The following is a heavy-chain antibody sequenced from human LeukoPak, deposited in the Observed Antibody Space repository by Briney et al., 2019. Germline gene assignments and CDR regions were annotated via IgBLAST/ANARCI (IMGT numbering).Heavy chain of an antibody. CDR2: IYYSGNT. V-gene: IGHV4-59*01. CDR1: GGSISSYY. D-gene: IGHD5-24*01. Sequence: SETLSLTCTVPGGSISSYYWSWIRQPPGKGLEWIAYIYYSGNTNYNPSLKSRVTISVDTSKNQFSLKLSSVTAADTAVYYCARLQEMATGYNWFDPWGQGTLVTVSS. J-gene: IGHJ5*02. CDR3: ARLQEMATGYNWFDP.